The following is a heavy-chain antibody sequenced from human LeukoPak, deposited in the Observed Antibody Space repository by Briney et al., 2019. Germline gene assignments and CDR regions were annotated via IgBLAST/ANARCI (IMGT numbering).Heavy chain of an antibody. CDR1: EFTFSSYG. CDR2: IRYDGSNK. V-gene: IGHV3-30*02. D-gene: IGHD1-1*01. CDR3: ARDWNAISSWFDP. Sequence: GGSLRLSCAASEFTFSSYGMHWVRQAPGKGVEWVGFIRYDGSNKYYADFVKRRFTISRDNSKHTLYPQMNRQRAEDTAVYYCARDWNAISSWFDPWGQGRLVGVCS. J-gene: IGHJ5*02.